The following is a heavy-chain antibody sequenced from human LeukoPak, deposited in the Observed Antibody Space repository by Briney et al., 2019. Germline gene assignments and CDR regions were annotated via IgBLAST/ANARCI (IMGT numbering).Heavy chain of an antibody. D-gene: IGHD1-7*01. J-gene: IGHJ4*02. V-gene: IGHV1-18*01. Sequence: ASVKVSCKASGYTFTGFGINWVRQAPGQGLEWMGWISGYNDNTHYAKKFQGRVTLTTDTPTSTAYMELRSLRSDDTAVYYCARDGTSTDDYWGQGTLVTGSS. CDR3: ARDGTSTDDY. CDR1: GYTFTGFG. CDR2: ISGYNDNT.